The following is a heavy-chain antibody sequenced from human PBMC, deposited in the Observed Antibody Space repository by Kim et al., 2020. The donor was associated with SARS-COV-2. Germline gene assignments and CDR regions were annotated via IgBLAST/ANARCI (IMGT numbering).Heavy chain of an antibody. Sequence: SETLSLTCTVSGDSLTNYFWSWIRQPPEKGLEWIGYVHPSGSTNYHPSLKSRVIILVDASKDQVSLRLSSATAADTAVYYCARSRRSGWFVNFDSWGQGTLVPVSS. CDR2: VHPSGST. J-gene: IGHJ4*02. CDR3: ARSRRSGWFVNFDS. V-gene: IGHV4-59*01. D-gene: IGHD6-13*01. CDR1: GDSLTNYF.